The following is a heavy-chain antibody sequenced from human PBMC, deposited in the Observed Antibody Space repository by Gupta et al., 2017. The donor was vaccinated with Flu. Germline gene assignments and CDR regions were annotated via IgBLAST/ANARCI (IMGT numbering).Heavy chain of an antibody. CDR3: ARLGPYDAFDI. CDR2: ISFSGGYI. D-gene: IGHD1-26*01. V-gene: IGHV3-21*06. J-gene: IGHJ3*02. Sequence: NWVRQAPGKGLEWVASISFSGGYIYYADSVKGRFTISRDNAQSSLFLQMDTLTAEDSAVYYCARLGPYDAFDIWGQGTEVSVSS.